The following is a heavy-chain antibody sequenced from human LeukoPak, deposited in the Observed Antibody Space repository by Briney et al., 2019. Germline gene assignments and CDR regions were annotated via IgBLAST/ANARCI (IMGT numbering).Heavy chain of an antibody. D-gene: IGHD2-2*01. V-gene: IGHV1-2*02. CDR1: GYTFTGYY. J-gene: IGHJ5*02. CDR2: INPNSGGT. CDR3: ARADIVVVPAAQAGDWFDP. Sequence: ASVKVSCKASGYTFTGYYMHWVRQAPGQGLEWMGWINPNSGGTNYAQKFQGRVTMTRDTSISTAYMELSRLRSDDTVVYYCARADIVVVPAAQAGDWFDPWGQGTLVTVSS.